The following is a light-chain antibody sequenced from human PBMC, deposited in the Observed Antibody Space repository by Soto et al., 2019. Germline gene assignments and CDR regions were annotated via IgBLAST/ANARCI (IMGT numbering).Light chain of an antibody. CDR2: ADS. V-gene: IGLV3-21*02. Sequence: SYELTQPPSVSVAPGQTATITCGGYNIGSKSVHWYQQKPGQAPVLVVYADSDRPSGIPERFSGSNSGNTATLTISRVAAGDEADYYCQVWDSSSDRFGGGTKVTVL. J-gene: IGLJ2*01. CDR3: QVWDSSSDR. CDR1: NIGSKS.